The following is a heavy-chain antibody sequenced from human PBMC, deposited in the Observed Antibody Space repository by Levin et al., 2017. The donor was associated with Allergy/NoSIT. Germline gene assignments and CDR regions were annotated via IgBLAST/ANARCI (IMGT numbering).Heavy chain of an antibody. CDR3: ARGLPQQQLALAVAGSYYFDY. J-gene: IGHJ4*02. V-gene: IGHV4-34*01. D-gene: IGHD6-13*01. CDR2: INHSGST. Sequence: SETLSLTCAVYGGSFSGYYWSWIRQPPGKGLEWIGEINHSGSTNYNPSLKSRVTISVDTSKNQFSLKLSSVTAADTAVYYCARGLPQQQLALAVAGSYYFDYWGQGTLVTVSS. CDR1: GGSFSGYY.